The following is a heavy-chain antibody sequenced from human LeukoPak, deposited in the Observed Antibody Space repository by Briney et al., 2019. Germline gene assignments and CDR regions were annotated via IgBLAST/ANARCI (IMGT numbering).Heavy chain of an antibody. CDR2: ISSSGSTM. D-gene: IGHD1-1*01. CDR1: RFIFSDYY. CDR3: ARVRRQRLERIYFDS. V-gene: IGHV3-11*01. Sequence: GGSLRLSCAASRFIFSDYYMNWLRQAPGKGLEWVASISSSGSTMFYADSVRGRFTISRDSAKSSLFLQMNSLGGEDTAVYFCARVRRQRLERIYFDSWGQGILVTVSS. J-gene: IGHJ4*02.